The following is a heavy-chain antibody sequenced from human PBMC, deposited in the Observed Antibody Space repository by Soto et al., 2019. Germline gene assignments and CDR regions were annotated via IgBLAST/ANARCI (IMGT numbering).Heavy chain of an antibody. CDR2: MSFDGSDI. CDR3: AKVREDIVLLVALDY. J-gene: IGHJ4*02. V-gene: IGHV3-30*18. Sequence: GGSLRLSCAAYGFDFSNYVLHWVRQAPGKGLEWVAVMSFDGSDIYYADSVKGRFNISRDNSKNTLYLQMNNLRPEDTAVYYCAKVREDIVLLVALDYWGQGTLVTVSS. D-gene: IGHD2-8*01. CDR1: GFDFSNYV.